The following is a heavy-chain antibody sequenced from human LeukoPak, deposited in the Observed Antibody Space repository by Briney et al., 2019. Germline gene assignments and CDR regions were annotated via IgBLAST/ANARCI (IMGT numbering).Heavy chain of an antibody. CDR1: GGSFSGYY. V-gene: IGHV4-34*01. CDR2: IYHSGST. Sequence: SETLSLTCAVYGGSFSGYYWSWIRQPPGKGLEWIGYIYHSGSTYYNPSLKSRVTISVDRSKNQFSLKLSSVTAADTAVYYCARVRRDYYDSSGYYYVATPFDYWGQGTLVTVSS. D-gene: IGHD3-22*01. CDR3: ARVRRDYYDSSGYYYVATPFDY. J-gene: IGHJ4*02.